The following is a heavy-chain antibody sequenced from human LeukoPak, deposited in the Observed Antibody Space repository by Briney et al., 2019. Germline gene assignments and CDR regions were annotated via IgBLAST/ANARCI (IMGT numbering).Heavy chain of an antibody. J-gene: IGHJ3*02. CDR2: IYYSGST. D-gene: IGHD5-18*01. CDR1: GASISSYY. CDR3: ARSGYREGADALDI. V-gene: IGHV4-59*01. Sequence: SETLSLTCTVSGASISSYYWTWIRQPPGKGLEWIGYIYYSGSTNYNPSLKSRVTISVDTSKNQFSLKLSSVTAADTAVYYCARSGYREGADALDIWGRGTMVTVSS.